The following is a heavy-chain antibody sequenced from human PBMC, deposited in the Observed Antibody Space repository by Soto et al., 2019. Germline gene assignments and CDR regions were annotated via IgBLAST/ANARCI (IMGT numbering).Heavy chain of an antibody. J-gene: IGHJ6*02. CDR2: IWHDGNNK. Sequence: QVQLVESGGGVVQPGRSLRLSCAASGFTFSNYGMHWVRQAPGKGLEWVAVIWHDGNNKYYADSVKGRFTISRDNSKNTLYLEMNNLRAEDTAVYYCARDLSYLEWNYYGMDVWGQGTTVTVSS. CDR3: ARDLSYLEWNYYGMDV. D-gene: IGHD3-3*01. CDR1: GFTFSNYG. V-gene: IGHV3-33*01.